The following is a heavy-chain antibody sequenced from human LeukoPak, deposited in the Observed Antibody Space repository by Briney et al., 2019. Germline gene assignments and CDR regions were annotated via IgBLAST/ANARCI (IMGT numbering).Heavy chain of an antibody. J-gene: IGHJ4*02. CDR2: IRSKANSYAT. Sequence: GGSLRLSCAASGFTFSGSAMHWVRQASGKGLEWIGRIRSKANSYATAYAASVKGRFTISRDDSKNTAYLQMNSLRAEDTAVYYCAKAEYDIWTPKGPVGYFDYWGQGTLVTVSS. V-gene: IGHV3-73*01. CDR1: GFTFSGSA. D-gene: IGHD3-9*01. CDR3: AKAEYDIWTPKGPVGYFDY.